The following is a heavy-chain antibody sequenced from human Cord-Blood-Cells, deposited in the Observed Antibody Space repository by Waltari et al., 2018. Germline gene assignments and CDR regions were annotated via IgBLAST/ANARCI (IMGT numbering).Heavy chain of an antibody. Sequence: EVQLVQSGAEVKKPGESLKISCQGSGYSFTSYWIGWVRHMHGKDLEWMGIIYPGDSDTRYSPSFQGQVTISADKSISTAYLQWSSLKASDTAMYYCARPNWNDYYYYGMDVWGQGTTVTVSS. V-gene: IGHV5-51*01. CDR1: GYSFTSYW. J-gene: IGHJ6*02. D-gene: IGHD1-20*01. CDR3: ARPNWNDYYYYGMDV. CDR2: IYPGDSDT.